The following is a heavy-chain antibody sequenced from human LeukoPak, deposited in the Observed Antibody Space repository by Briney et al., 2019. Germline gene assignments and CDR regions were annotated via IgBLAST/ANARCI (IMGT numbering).Heavy chain of an antibody. D-gene: IGHD5-18*01. Sequence: PGGSLRLSCAASGFTFSSYEMNWVRQAPGKGLEWVSYISSSGSTIYYADSVKGRFTISRDNAKNSLYLQMNSLRAEDTAVYYCARERAMVIRYFDYWRQGTLVTVSS. CDR2: ISSSGSTI. J-gene: IGHJ4*02. CDR1: GFTFSSYE. V-gene: IGHV3-48*03. CDR3: ARERAMVIRYFDY.